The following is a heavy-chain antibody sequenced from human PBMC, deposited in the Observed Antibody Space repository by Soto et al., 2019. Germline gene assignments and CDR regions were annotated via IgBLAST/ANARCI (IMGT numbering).Heavy chain of an antibody. D-gene: IGHD2-15*01. Sequence: EVQLLESGGGLVQPGGSLRLSCAASGFSFSSYAMSWVRQAPGKGLERVSTISGSDGKTFYADSVKGRFSISRDTSDNTLYLQMNSLRADDTAIYYCARWNYLDYWGQGARVTVSS. V-gene: IGHV3-23*01. CDR1: GFSFSSYA. J-gene: IGHJ4*02. CDR3: ARWNYLDY. CDR2: ISGSDGKT.